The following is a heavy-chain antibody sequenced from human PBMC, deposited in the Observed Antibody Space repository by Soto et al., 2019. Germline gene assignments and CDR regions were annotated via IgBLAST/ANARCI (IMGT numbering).Heavy chain of an antibody. CDR1: GFTFSSYG. V-gene: IGHV3-33*01. D-gene: IGHD3-16*02. CDR3: ARDRSGYYDYIWGSYPVDY. J-gene: IGHJ4*02. Sequence: GGSLRLSCAASGFTFSSYGMHWVRQAPGKGLEWVAVIWYDGSNKYYADSVKGRFTISRDNSKNTLYLQMNSLRAEDTAVYYCARDRSGYYDYIWGSYPVDYWGQGTLVTVSS. CDR2: IWYDGSNK.